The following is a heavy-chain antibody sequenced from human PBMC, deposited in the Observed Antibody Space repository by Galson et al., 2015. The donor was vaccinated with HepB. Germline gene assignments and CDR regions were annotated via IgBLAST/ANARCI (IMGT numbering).Heavy chain of an antibody. Sequence: SVKVSCKASGGTFSSYAISWVRQAPGQGLEWMGGIIPIFGTANYAQKFQGRVTITADESTSTAYMELSSLRSEDTAVYYCARESGGYDPRRSYYFDYWGQGTLVTVSS. CDR2: IIPIFGTA. J-gene: IGHJ4*02. CDR1: GGTFSSYA. D-gene: IGHD5-12*01. V-gene: IGHV1-69*13. CDR3: ARESGGYDPRRSYYFDY.